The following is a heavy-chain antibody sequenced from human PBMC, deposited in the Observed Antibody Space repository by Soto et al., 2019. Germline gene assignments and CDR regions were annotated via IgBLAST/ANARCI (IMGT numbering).Heavy chain of an antibody. CDR2: MKPNSGNT. CDR1: GYTFTSYD. J-gene: IGHJ3*02. D-gene: IGHD6-6*01. V-gene: IGHV1-8*01. CDR3: ARGLRIAARRPRAFDI. Sequence: QVQLVQSGAEVKKPGASVKVSCKASGYTFTSYDINWVRQATGQGLEWMGWMKPNSGNTGYAQKFQGRVTMTRNTSISTAYMELSSLRSEDTAVYYCARGLRIAARRPRAFDIWGQGTMVTVSS.